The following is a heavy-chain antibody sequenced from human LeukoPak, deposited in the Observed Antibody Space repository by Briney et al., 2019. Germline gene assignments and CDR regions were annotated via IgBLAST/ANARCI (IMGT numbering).Heavy chain of an antibody. J-gene: IGHJ4*02. V-gene: IGHV1-2*02. Sequence: RASVKVSCKASGYTFTGYYIHWVRQAPGQGLEWMGWINPNSGGTNYARKFQGRVTMTRDTSISTAYMELSRLRSDDTAVYYCARDIVGGTVAGTFDWGQGTLVTVSS. D-gene: IGHD6-19*01. CDR2: INPNSGGT. CDR1: GYTFTGYY. CDR3: ARDIVGGTVAGTFD.